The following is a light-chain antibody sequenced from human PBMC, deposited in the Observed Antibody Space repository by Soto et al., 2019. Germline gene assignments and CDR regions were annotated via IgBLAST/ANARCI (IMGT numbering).Light chain of an antibody. V-gene: IGKV3-15*01. CDR3: QQYNDWPRT. Sequence: EIVMTQSPATLSVSPGERATLSCRASQSVSDYLAWYQQKPGQAPGLLIYGASIRATGIPARFTGSGSVTEFTLTISSLQSEDFAVYYCQQYNDWPRTFGPGTRVEIK. CDR1: QSVSDY. J-gene: IGKJ1*01. CDR2: GAS.